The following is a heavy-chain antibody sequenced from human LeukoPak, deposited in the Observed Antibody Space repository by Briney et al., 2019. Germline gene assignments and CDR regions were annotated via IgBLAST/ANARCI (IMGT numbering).Heavy chain of an antibody. J-gene: IGHJ4*02. CDR3: ARAYCSGGSCYSIYFDY. V-gene: IGHV1-8*01. CDR2: MNPNSGNT. D-gene: IGHD2-15*01. Sequence: GASVTVSCKASGYTFTSYDINWVRQATGQGLEWMGWMNPNSGNTGYAQKFQGRVTMTRNTSISTAYMELSSLRSEDTAVYYCARAYCSGGSCYSIYFDYWGQGTLVTVSS. CDR1: GYTFTSYD.